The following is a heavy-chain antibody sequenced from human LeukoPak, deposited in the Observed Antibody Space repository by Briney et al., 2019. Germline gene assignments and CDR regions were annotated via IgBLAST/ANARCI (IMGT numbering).Heavy chain of an antibody. D-gene: IGHD6-19*01. J-gene: IGHJ4*02. CDR3: ARVGSSGWYLNYFDY. CDR1: GYTFTSYG. CDR2: ISAYNGNT. Sequence: GASVKVSCKASGYTFTSYGISWVRQAPGQGLEWMGWISAYNGNTNYAQKLQGRVTMTTDTSTSTAYMELRSLRSDDTAVYYCARVGSSGWYLNYFDYWGQGTLVTVSS. V-gene: IGHV1-18*01.